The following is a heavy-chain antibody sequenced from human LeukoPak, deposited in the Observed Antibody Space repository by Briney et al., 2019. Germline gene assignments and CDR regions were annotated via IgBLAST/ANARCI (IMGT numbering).Heavy chain of an antibody. CDR3: ARWNSNSVNFDY. CDR1: GDSVSSNSAA. V-gene: IGHV6-1*01. Sequence: SQTLSLTCAISGDSVSSNSAAWNWIRQSPSRGLEWLGRTFYRSKWYNDYAESVKSRITINPDTSKDQFSLQLNSVTPEDTAVYYCARWNSNSVNFDYWGQGTLVTVSS. D-gene: IGHD1/OR15-1a*01. J-gene: IGHJ4*02. CDR2: TFYRSKWYN.